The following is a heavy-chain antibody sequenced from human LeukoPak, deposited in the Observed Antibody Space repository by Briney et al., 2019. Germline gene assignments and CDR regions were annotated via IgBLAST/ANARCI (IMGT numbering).Heavy chain of an antibody. CDR2: IYTSGST. Sequence: SETLSLTCTVSGGSMSSYHWSWIRQPAGKGLEWIGRIYTSGSTDYNPSLKSRVTMSVDTFKNQFSLQLSSVTAAGTAMYYCARDRTDNYGHLDCWGQGTLVTVSS. V-gene: IGHV4-4*07. CDR1: GGSMSSYH. D-gene: IGHD5-18*01. CDR3: ARDRTDNYGHLDC. J-gene: IGHJ4*02.